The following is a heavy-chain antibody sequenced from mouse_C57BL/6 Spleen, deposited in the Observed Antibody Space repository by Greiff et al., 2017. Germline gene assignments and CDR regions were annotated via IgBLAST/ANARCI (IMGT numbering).Heavy chain of an antibody. J-gene: IGHJ2*01. V-gene: IGHV1-15*01. CDR1: GYTFTDYE. CDR3: TRKEITTGGY. Sequence: QVQLQQSGAELVRPGASVTLSCKASGYTFTDYEMHWVKQTPVHGLEWIGAIDPETGGTAYNQKFKGKAILTADKSSSTAYMELRSLTSEDSAVYYCTRKEITTGGYWGQGTTLTVSS. CDR2: IDPETGGT. D-gene: IGHD1-1*01.